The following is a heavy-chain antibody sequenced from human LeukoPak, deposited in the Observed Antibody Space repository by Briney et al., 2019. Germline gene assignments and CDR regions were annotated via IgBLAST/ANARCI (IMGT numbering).Heavy chain of an antibody. Sequence: PGGSLRLSCAASGFTFSSYEMNWVRQAPGKGLEWVSYISSSGTTIYYADSVNGRFTISRDNAKNSLYLQMNSMRAEDTAVYYCSRDRDPGYNDSSGYRRVNAFDIWGQGTMVTVPS. CDR2: ISSSGTTI. V-gene: IGHV3-48*03. CDR3: SRDRDPGYNDSSGYRRVNAFDI. CDR1: GFTFSSYE. D-gene: IGHD3-22*01. J-gene: IGHJ3*02.